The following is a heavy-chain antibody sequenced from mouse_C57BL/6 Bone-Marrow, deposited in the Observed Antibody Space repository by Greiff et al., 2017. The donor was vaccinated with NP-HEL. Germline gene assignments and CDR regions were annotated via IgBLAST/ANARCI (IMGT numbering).Heavy chain of an antibody. V-gene: IGHV5-12*01. D-gene: IGHD1-1*01. CDR2: LSNGGGST. CDR1: GFTFSDYY. CDR3: ASDYYGSSSWCAY. Sequence: DVMLVESGGGLVQPGGSLKLSCAASGFTFSDYYMYWVRQTPEKRLEWVAYLSNGGGSTYYPDTVKGRFTISRDNAKNTLYLQMGRLKSEDTAMYYCASDYYGSSSWCAYWGQGTLVTVSA. J-gene: IGHJ3*01.